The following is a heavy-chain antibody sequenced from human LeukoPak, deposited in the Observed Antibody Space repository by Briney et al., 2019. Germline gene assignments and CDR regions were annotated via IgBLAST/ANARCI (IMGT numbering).Heavy chain of an antibody. CDR1: VFTVSSNY. V-gene: IGHV3-66*01. D-gene: IGHD3-16*02. CDR2: IYSDGST. J-gene: IGHJ4*02. Sequence: GGSLRLSCAASVFTVSSNYISWVRQAPGKGLEWVSIIYSDGSTYYRDSVKGRFTISRDNSKNTLYLQMNSLRAEDTAVYYCAREGLRLGALSLYIDAWGQGTLVTVSS. CDR3: AREGLRLGALSLYIDA.